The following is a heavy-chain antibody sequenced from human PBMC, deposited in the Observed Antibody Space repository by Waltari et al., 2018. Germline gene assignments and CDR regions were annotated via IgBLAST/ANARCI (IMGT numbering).Heavy chain of an antibody. J-gene: IGHJ3*02. V-gene: IGHV1-3*01. CDR3: ARDQGYDSSLDI. Sequence: QVHLVQSGAEVKKPGASVKVSCKASGYSLTIYSMHWVRQAPGQRLEWMGWLNAVNGNTKYSQKFQGRVTITRDTSASTSYMELRSLRSDDTAVYYCARDQGYDSSLDIWGQGTMVTVSS. D-gene: IGHD3-22*01. CDR1: GYSLTIYS. CDR2: LNAVNGNT.